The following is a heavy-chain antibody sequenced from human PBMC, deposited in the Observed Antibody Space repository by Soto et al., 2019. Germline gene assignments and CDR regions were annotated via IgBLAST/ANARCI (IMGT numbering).Heavy chain of an antibody. D-gene: IGHD5-18*01. CDR1: GGSVSSGSYY. CDR2: IYYSGST. Sequence: QVQLQESGPGLVKPSETLSLTCTVSGGSVSSGSYYWSWIRQPPGKGLEWIGYIYYSGSTNYNPSLKRRVTIPVDTSKNQFSRKLSSVTAADTAVYYCARGRRGYSYGYFDYWGQGTLVTVSS. V-gene: IGHV4-61*01. J-gene: IGHJ4*02. CDR3: ARGRRGYSYGYFDY.